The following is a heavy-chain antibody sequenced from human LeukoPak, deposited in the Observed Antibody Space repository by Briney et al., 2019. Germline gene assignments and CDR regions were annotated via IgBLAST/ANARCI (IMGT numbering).Heavy chain of an antibody. J-gene: IGHJ4*02. V-gene: IGHV4-61*01. Sequence: SETLSLTCTVSGGSVSGGNYYCSWIRQSPGKGLEWTGYIHYSGSTVYNPSLKSRVTMSIDTSKNQFSLNLSSATAADTAVYYCTRTGSTGGYWGQGTLVTVSS. CDR2: IHYSGST. CDR1: GGSVSGGNYY. CDR3: TRTGSTGGY. D-gene: IGHD1-7*01.